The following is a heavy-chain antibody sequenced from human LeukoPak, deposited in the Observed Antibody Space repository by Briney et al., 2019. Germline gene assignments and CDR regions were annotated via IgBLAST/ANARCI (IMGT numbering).Heavy chain of an antibody. Sequence: PGGSLRLSCAASGFTFSSYSMNWVRQAPGKGLEWVSYISSSSSTIYYADSVKGRFTISRDNAKNSLYLQMNSLRDEDTAVYYCARGPRGRGYYDSSGYNPWGQGTLVTVSS. CDR2: ISSSSSTI. J-gene: IGHJ5*02. CDR1: GFTFSSYS. CDR3: ARGPRGRGYYDSSGYNP. D-gene: IGHD3-22*01. V-gene: IGHV3-48*02.